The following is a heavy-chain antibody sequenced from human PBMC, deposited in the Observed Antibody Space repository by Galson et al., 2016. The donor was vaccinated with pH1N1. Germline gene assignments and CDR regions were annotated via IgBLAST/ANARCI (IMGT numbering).Heavy chain of an antibody. CDR1: GFSFSSYW. Sequence: SLRLSCAASGFSFSSYWMSWVRQAPGKGLEWVANIKQYGGEKYYVDSVKGRFTISRDNAKNSVYLQMNSLRAEDTAVYYCATLDAYVDNLPYHYGMDVWGQVTTVIVSS. CDR3: ATLDAYVDNLPYHYGMDV. CDR2: IKQYGGEK. V-gene: IGHV3-7*01. J-gene: IGHJ6*01. D-gene: IGHD3-16*01.